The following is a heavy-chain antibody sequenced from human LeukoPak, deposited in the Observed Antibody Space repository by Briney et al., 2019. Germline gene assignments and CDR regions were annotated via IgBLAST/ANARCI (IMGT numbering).Heavy chain of an antibody. V-gene: IGHV4-31*03. Sequence: SETLSLTCTVSGGSISSGGYYWSWIRQHPGKGLEWIGYIYYSGSTYYNPSLKSRVTISVDTSKNHFSLKLSSVSAADTAVYYCARLERSGKSSSLHHWGQGTLVTVSS. CDR1: GGSISSGGYY. CDR2: IYYSGST. J-gene: IGHJ1*01. CDR3: ARLERSGKSSSLHH. D-gene: IGHD6-6*01.